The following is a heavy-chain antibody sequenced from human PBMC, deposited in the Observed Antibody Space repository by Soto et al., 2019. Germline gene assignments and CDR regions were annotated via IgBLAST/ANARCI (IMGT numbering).Heavy chain of an antibody. D-gene: IGHD1-20*01. Sequence: SETPSRTCAVYGGSFSGDYWSWIRQPPGKGLEWIGEINHSGSTNYNPSLKSRVTISLDTSKNQFSLKLNSVTAADTAVYYCARKDNYHSFDPWGQGTLVTFSS. V-gene: IGHV4-34*01. CDR1: GGSFSGDY. CDR2: INHSGST. J-gene: IGHJ5*02. CDR3: ARKDNYHSFDP.